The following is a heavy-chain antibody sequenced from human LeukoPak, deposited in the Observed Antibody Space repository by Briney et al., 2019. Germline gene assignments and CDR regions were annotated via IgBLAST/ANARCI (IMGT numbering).Heavy chain of an antibody. J-gene: IGHJ3*02. CDR1: GGSVSSGSYY. D-gene: IGHD1-26*01. Sequence: SETLSLTCTVSGGSVSSGSYYWSWIRQPPGKGLEWIGSIYYSGSTYYNPSLKSRVTISVDTSKNQFSLKLSSVTAADTAVYYCARHPYSGSTIWGQGTMVTVSS. CDR3: ARHPYSGSTI. V-gene: IGHV4-39*01. CDR2: IYYSGST.